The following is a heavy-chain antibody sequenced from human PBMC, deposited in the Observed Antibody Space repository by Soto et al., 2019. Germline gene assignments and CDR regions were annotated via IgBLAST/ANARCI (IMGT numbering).Heavy chain of an antibody. CDR1: GFTFSSYA. J-gene: IGHJ5*02. CDR2: ISYDGSNK. Sequence: QVQLVESGGGVVQPGRSLRLSCAASGFTFSSYAMHWVRQAPGKGLEWVAVISYDGSNKYYADSVKGRFTISRDNSKNTLYLQMNSLRAEDTAVYYCARGTIFGANWFDPWGQGTLVTVSS. V-gene: IGHV3-30-3*01. D-gene: IGHD3-3*01. CDR3: ARGTIFGANWFDP.